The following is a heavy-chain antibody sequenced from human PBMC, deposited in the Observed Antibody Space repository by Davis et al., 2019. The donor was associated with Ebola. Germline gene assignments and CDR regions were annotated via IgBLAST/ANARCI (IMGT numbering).Heavy chain of an antibody. V-gene: IGHV3-64*01. D-gene: IGHD6-13*01. Sequence: GESLKISCAASGFTFSSYAMHWVRQAPGKGLEYVSGISTNGDSTYYTKSVKGRFTVSRDNSKNTLYLQMGSLSSEDVAVYYCARDGTYSLYYYHYMDVWGKGTTVTVSS. CDR2: ISTNGDST. CDR3: ARDGTYSLYYYHYMDV. CDR1: GFTFSSYA. J-gene: IGHJ6*03.